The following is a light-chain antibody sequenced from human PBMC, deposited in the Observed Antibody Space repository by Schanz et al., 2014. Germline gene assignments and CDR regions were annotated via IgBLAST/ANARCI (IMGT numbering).Light chain of an antibody. CDR2: DVN. CDR1: ISDVGGYNY. V-gene: IGLV2-8*01. J-gene: IGLJ1*01. CDR3: SSNGGVNIYV. Sequence: QSALTQPASVSGSPGQSITISCIGSISDVGGYNYVSWYQQHPGEVPKLLIYDVNSRPSGVPDRFSGSKSGNTASLTVSGIQAEDEADYYCSSNGGVNIYVFGTGTKLTVL.